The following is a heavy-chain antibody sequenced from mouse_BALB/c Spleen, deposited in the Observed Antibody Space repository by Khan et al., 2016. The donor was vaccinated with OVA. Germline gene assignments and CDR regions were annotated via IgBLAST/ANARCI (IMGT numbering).Heavy chain of an antibody. CDR1: GYSFTLYY. V-gene: IGHV1-26*01. D-gene: IGHD2-2*01. CDR3: ARGDDFLAS. CDR2: VNPNTDNT. Sequence: VQLQQSGPDLVKPAASVTISCKASGYSFTLYYMSWVKQSHGKSLEWIGRVNPNTDNTNYNQEFKGKAILTVDKSSNTAYMELRSLTSEDSAVKFCARGDDFLASWGQGTLVTVSA. J-gene: IGHJ3*01.